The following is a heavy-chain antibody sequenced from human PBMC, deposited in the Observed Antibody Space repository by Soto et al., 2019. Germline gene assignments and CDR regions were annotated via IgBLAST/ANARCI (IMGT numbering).Heavy chain of an antibody. CDR2: ISGSGVNT. CDR3: ARDPEGINDFDY. D-gene: IGHD2-21*01. J-gene: IGHJ4*02. V-gene: IGHV3-23*01. CDR1: GLTFSSYA. Sequence: GGSLRLSCAVSGLTFSSYALSWVRQAPGKGLEWVSGISGSGVNTYYADSVKGRFTISRDNSRSTLYLQMNSLTADDTAIYYCARDPEGINDFDYWGQGTLVTVSS.